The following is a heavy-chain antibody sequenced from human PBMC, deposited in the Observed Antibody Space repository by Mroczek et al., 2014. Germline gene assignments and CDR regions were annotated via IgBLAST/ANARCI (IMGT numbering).Heavy chain of an antibody. D-gene: IGHD3-22*01. CDR1: GFTVSSNY. CDR3: ARGTDHDSTNSGWAFDI. Sequence: VQLQESGGGLIQPGGSLRLSCAASGFTVSSNYMSWVRQAPGKGLEWVSVIYSGGSTYYADSVKGRFIISRDNSKNTLYLQMNSLRAEDTAVYYCARGTDHDSTNSGWAFDIWGQGTMVTVSS. CDR2: IYSGGST. J-gene: IGHJ3*02. V-gene: IGHV3-53*01.